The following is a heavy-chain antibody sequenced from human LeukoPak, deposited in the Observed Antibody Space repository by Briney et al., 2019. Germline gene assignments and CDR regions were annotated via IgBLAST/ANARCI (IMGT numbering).Heavy chain of an antibody. CDR1: GFTSGTYW. V-gene: IGHV3-7*01. CDR2: IKQDGSEK. J-gene: IGHJ4*02. Sequence: GGSLRLSCAASGFTSGTYWMSWVRQAPGKELEWVANIKQDGSEKYYVDSVKGRFTISRDNAKNSLYLQMNSLRAEDTAVYYCARTDSGNLGYFDYWGQGTLVSVSS. D-gene: IGHD1-26*01. CDR3: ARTDSGNLGYFDY.